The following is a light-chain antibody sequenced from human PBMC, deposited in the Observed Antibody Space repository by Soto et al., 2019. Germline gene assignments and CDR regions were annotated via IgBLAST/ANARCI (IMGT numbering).Light chain of an antibody. CDR2: NDN. V-gene: IGLV1-44*01. CDR1: SSNIGSNT. CDR3: AAWDDSLNGHVV. J-gene: IGLJ2*01. Sequence: QRLLTQPPSASGTPGQRVTISCSGSSSNIGSNTVNWYQQITGTAPKLVIYNDNQRPSGVPDRFSGSKSGASGSLAISGLQSEDEGDYYCAAWDDSLNGHVVFGGGTKVTVL.